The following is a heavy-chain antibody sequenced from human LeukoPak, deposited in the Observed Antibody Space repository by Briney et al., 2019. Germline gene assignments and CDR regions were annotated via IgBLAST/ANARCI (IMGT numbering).Heavy chain of an antibody. D-gene: IGHD5-18*01. Sequence: GGSLRLSCAGSGFTFSDFWMTWVRQAPGKGLEWVSYISSSGSTIYYADSVKGRFTISRDNAKNSLYLQMNSLRAEDTAVYYCARATAMVYGAFDIWGQGTMVTVSS. J-gene: IGHJ3*02. CDR1: GFTFSDFW. CDR3: ARATAMVYGAFDI. V-gene: IGHV3-11*01. CDR2: ISSSGSTI.